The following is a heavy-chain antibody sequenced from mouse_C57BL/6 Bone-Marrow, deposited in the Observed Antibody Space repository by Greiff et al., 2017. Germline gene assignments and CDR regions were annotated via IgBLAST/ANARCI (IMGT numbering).Heavy chain of an antibody. J-gene: IGHJ4*01. CDR1: GFTFSSYG. CDR2: ISSGGSYT. V-gene: IGHV5-6*02. CDR3: ARRGTTVVARAMDY. D-gene: IGHD1-1*01. Sequence: EVMLVESGGDLVKPGGSLKLSCAASGFTFSSYGMSWVRQTPDKRLEWVATISSGGSYTYYPDSVKGRFPISRDNAKNTLYLQMSSLKSEDTAMYYCARRGTTVVARAMDYWGQGTSVTVSS.